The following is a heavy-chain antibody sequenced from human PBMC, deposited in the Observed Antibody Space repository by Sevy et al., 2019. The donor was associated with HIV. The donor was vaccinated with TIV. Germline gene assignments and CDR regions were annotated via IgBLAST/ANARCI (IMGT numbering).Heavy chain of an antibody. V-gene: IGHV1-24*01. J-gene: IGHJ4*02. D-gene: IGHD3-22*01. CDR3: ATTKDYYDNSGDPFDY. CDR2: FDPEDGET. Sequence: ASVKVSCKVSGYTLTKLSMHWVRQAPGKGLEWMGSFDPEDGETIHAQRFQGRLSMTEDISTETAYMELSSLSSEDTAVYYCATTKDYYDNSGDPFDYWGQGSLVTVSS. CDR1: GYTLTKLS.